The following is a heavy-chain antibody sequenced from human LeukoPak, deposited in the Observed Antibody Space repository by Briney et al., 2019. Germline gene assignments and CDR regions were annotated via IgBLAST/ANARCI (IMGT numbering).Heavy chain of an antibody. D-gene: IGHD2-15*01. CDR1: GGTFSSYA. Sequence: SVKVSCKASGGTFSSYAISWVRQAPGQGLEWMGGIIPIFGTANYAQKFQGSVTITADKSTSTAYMELSSLRSEDTAVYYCARAPYCSGGSCYPDKPDWFDPWGQGTLVTVSS. CDR2: IIPIFGTA. V-gene: IGHV1-69*06. J-gene: IGHJ5*02. CDR3: ARAPYCSGGSCYPDKPDWFDP.